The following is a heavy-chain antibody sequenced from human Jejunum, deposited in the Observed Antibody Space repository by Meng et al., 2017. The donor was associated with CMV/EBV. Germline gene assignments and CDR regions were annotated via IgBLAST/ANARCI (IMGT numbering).Heavy chain of an antibody. CDR2: IDYTGTT. CDR3: VRVPPSGNYRFDY. D-gene: IGHD6-19*01. CDR1: GDSLSNSRHF. J-gene: IGHJ4*02. V-gene: IGHV4-39*07. Sequence: QLEPRRSGPGLVTSSETLALTCTVSGDSLSNSRHFWGWIRQPPGKGLEWIANIDYTGTTYYNPSLKSRVTISRDTSKNQFALKLNSVTAADTAVYYCVRVPPSGNYRFDYWGQGTLVTVSS.